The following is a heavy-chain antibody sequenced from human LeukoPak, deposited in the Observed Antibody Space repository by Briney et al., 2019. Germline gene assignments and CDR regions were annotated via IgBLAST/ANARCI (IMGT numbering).Heavy chain of an antibody. J-gene: IGHJ4*02. D-gene: IGHD3/OR15-3a*01. CDR2: LYSGGSI. Sequence: PGGSLRLSCAASGFTFSNAWMSWVRQAPGKGLEWVSVLYSGGSIYYADSVKGRFTISRDNSKNTLYLQMNSLRAEDTAVYYCARDPSRGLYYFDHWGQGTLVIVSS. CDR1: GFTFSNAW. V-gene: IGHV3-53*01. CDR3: ARDPSRGLYYFDH.